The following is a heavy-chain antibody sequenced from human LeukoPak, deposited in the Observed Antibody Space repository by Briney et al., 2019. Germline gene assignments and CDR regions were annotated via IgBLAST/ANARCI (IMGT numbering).Heavy chain of an antibody. D-gene: IGHD4-17*01. CDR3: ARDQDDYGDYEAFDI. CDR1: GFTFSDYY. J-gene: IGHJ3*02. Sequence: PGGSLRLSCAASGFTFSDYYMSWIRQAPGKGLEWVSYISSSGSTIYYADSVKGRFTISRDNAKNSLYLQMNSLRAEDTAVYYCARDQDDYGDYEAFDIWGQGTMVTVSS. CDR2: ISSSGSTI. V-gene: IGHV3-11*01.